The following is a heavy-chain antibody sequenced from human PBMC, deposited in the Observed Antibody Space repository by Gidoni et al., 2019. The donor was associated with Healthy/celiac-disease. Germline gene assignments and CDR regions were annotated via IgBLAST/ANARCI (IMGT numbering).Heavy chain of an antibody. CDR3: ARISEWFGELYYYYYGMDV. D-gene: IGHD3-10*01. CDR1: GFTFRSYW. CDR2: IKQDGSEK. Sequence: EVQLVESGGGLVQPGGSLRLSCAASGFTFRSYWMSWVRQAPGKGLEWVANIKQDGSEKYYVDSVKGRFTISRDNAKNSLYLQMNSLRAEDTAVYYCARISEWFGELYYYYYGMDVWGQGTTVTVSS. V-gene: IGHV3-7*01. J-gene: IGHJ6*02.